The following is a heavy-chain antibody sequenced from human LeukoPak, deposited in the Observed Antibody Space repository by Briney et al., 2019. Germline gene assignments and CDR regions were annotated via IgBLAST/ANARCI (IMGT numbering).Heavy chain of an antibody. CDR3: ARVNEQQLAVDY. V-gene: IGHV3-33*01. J-gene: IGHJ4*02. CDR2: IWYDGSNK. Sequence: GGSLRLSCAASGFTFSSYGMHWVRQAPGKGLEWVAVIWYDGSNKYYADSVRGRFTISRDNSKNTLYLQMNSLRAEDTAVHYCARVNEQQLAVDYWGQGTLVTVSS. CDR1: GFTFSSYG. D-gene: IGHD6-13*01.